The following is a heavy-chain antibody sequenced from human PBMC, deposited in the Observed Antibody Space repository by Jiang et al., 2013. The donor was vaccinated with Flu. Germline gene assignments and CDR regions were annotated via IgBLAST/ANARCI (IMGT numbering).Heavy chain of an antibody. CDR3: TTGYCSGGSCLRYFYYMDV. D-gene: IGHD2-15*01. CDR2: INPMSGGT. CDR1: GYTFTAYY. V-gene: IGHV1-2*02. J-gene: IGHJ6*03. Sequence: EVKKPGASVKVSCKTSGYTFTAYYIHWVRQAPGQGLEWMGWINPMSGGTNYARKFQGRVSMTRDTSMTTAYMELNSLISDDTAVYYCTTGYCSGGSCLRYFYYMDVWGSGTTVTVSS.